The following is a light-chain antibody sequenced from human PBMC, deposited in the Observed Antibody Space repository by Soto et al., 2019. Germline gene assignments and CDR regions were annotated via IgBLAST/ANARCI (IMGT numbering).Light chain of an antibody. Sequence: EIVLTQSPATMSVSPWERATLSCRSSQSVSSNLAWYQQKPGQAHRLLIYGASTRATGIPARFSGSGSGTEFTLTISSLQSQDFAVYYCQQYKNWPTITFGQGTRVEIK. CDR2: GAS. CDR1: QSVSSN. CDR3: QQYKNWPTIT. V-gene: IGKV3D-15*01. J-gene: IGKJ5*01.